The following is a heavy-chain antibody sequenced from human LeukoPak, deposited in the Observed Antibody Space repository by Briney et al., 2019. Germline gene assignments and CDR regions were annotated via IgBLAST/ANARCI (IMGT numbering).Heavy chain of an antibody. Sequence: SETLSLTCTVSGGSVSSSSYYWGWIRQPPGKGLEWIGSIYYSGSTYYNPSLKSRVTISVDTSKNQFSLKLSSVTAADTAVYYCASDYYDSSGYSYYYYMDVWGKGTTVTVSS. CDR1: GGSVSSSSYY. J-gene: IGHJ6*03. CDR2: IYYSGST. D-gene: IGHD3-22*01. CDR3: ASDYYDSSGYSYYYYMDV. V-gene: IGHV4-39*01.